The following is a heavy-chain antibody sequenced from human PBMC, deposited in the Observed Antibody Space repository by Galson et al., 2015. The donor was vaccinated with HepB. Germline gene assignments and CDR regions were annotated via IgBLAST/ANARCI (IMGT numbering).Heavy chain of an antibody. CDR1: GFTFSSYG. CDR3: AKDPRASIGRFRELFNRYYYYYYMDV. J-gene: IGHJ6*03. CDR2: ITYDGSNK. V-gene: IGHV3-30*18. D-gene: IGHD3-10*01. Sequence: SLRLSCAASGFTFSSYGMHWVRQAPGKGLEWVAVITYDGSNKYYADSVKGRFTISRDNSKNTLYLQMNSLRAEDTAVYYCAKDPRASIGRFRELFNRYYYYYYMDVWGKGTPVTVSS.